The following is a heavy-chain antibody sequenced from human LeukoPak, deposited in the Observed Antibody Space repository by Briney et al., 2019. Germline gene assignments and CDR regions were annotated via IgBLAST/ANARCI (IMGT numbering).Heavy chain of an antibody. J-gene: IGHJ5*02. CDR3: ASFTGSSRAFGEFEP. Sequence: AASVTVSFKASGYTFTSYYMHWVRQAPGQGLEWMGIINPSGGSTSYAQKFQGRVTMTRDTSTSTVYMELSSLRSEDTAVYYCASFTGSSRAFGEFEPWGQGTLVTVSS. CDR2: INPSGGST. CDR1: GYTFTSYY. V-gene: IGHV1-46*01. D-gene: IGHD3-10*01.